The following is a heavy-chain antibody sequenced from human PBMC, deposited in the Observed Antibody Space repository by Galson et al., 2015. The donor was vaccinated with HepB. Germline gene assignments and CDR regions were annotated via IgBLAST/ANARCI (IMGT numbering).Heavy chain of an antibody. CDR2: IYPGDSDT. Sequence: QSGAEVEKPGESLKISCKGSGYTLTNYWIGWVRQMPGKSLERIGIIYPGDSDTRYSPSFQGQVTISADKSISTAYLQWSSLKASDTAMYYCARSTDYGLAHWGQGTLVTVSS. D-gene: IGHD4-17*01. CDR1: GYTLTNYW. V-gene: IGHV5-51*01. J-gene: IGHJ1*01. CDR3: ARSTDYGLAH.